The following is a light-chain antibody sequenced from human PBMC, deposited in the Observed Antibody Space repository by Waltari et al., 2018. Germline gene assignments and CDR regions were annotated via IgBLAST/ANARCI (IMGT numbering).Light chain of an antibody. Sequence: DIQMTQSPSSLSASVGARVTITCQASQDISNYLNWYTQKPGKAPKLLIYDASNLETGVPSRFSGSGSGTDFTFTISSLQPEDIATYYCQQYDNLPITFGQGTRLEIK. CDR3: QQYDNLPIT. V-gene: IGKV1-33*01. CDR2: DAS. J-gene: IGKJ5*01. CDR1: QDISNY.